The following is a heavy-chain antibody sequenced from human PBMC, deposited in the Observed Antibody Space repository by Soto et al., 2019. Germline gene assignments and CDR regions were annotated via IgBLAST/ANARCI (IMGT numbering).Heavy chain of an antibody. V-gene: IGHV4-39*01. Sequence: QLQLQESGPGLVKPSETLSLTCTVSGGSISSSSYYWGWIRQPPGKGLEWIGSIYYSGSTYYNPSLKRRVTISVDTSKNQFALKLSSVTAADAAVYYCARHVAGYRSGLDYWGQGTLVTVSS. CDR2: IYYSGST. D-gene: IGHD6-19*01. CDR1: GGSISSSSYY. CDR3: ARHVAGYRSGLDY. J-gene: IGHJ4*02.